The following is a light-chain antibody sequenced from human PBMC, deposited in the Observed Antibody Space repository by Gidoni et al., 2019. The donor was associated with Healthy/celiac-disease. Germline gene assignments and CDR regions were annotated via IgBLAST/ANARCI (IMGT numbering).Light chain of an antibody. J-gene: IGKJ1*01. V-gene: IGKV4-1*01. Sequence: DIVMTQSPDSLAVSLGERATINCKSSQSVLYSSNNKNYLAWYQQKPGQPPKLLIYWASTRESGVPDRFSGSGSGADFTLTISSLQAEDVAVYYCQQYYSTPGPPPFXXXTKVEIK. CDR1: QSVLYSSNNKNY. CDR2: WAS. CDR3: QQYYSTPGPPP.